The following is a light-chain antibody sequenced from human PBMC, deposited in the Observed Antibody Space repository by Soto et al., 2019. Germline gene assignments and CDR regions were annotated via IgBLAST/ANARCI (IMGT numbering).Light chain of an antibody. CDR2: GAS. V-gene: IGKV3-20*01. J-gene: IGKJ1*01. CDR3: SQYSRGPPSR. Sequence: STLSLSPGERVTLACRSIQSVSSSYLAWYQQKPGQARRLLIYGASSRATGIPDRFSASGSGTDFTLTISRLVHAEFAVCYCSQYSRGPPSRFGEGTKLDVK. CDR1: QSVSSSY.